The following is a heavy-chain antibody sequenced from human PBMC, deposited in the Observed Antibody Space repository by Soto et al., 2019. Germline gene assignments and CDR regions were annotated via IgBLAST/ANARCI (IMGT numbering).Heavy chain of an antibody. D-gene: IGHD3-3*01. J-gene: IGHJ4*02. Sequence: SETLSLTCTVSGGSISSGDYYWSWIRQPPGKGLEWIGYIYYSGSTYYNPSLKSRVTISVDTSKNQFSLKLSSVTAADTAVYYCASSRVATPGYFDYWGQGTLVTVSS. CDR2: IYYSGST. CDR1: GGSISSGDYY. V-gene: IGHV4-30-4*01. CDR3: ASSRVATPGYFDY.